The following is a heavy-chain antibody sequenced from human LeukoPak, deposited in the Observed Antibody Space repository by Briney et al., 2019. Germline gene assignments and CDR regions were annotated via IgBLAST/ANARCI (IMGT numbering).Heavy chain of an antibody. V-gene: IGHV3-7*01. Sequence: GGSLRLSCAASRFTFANYWMNWVRQAPGKGLEWVANIKQDGSVKYYLDSVKGRFTISRDNAKNSLYLQMNSLRADATAVYYCARDSEHYDSGAYYDALDIWGQGTMVTVSS. CDR3: ARDSEHYDSGAYYDALDI. CDR1: RFTFANYW. CDR2: IKQDGSVK. D-gene: IGHD3-22*01. J-gene: IGHJ3*02.